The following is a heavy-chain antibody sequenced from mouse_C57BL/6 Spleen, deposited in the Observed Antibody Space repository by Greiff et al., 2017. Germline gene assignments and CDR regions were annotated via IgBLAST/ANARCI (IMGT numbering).Heavy chain of an antibody. V-gene: IGHV1-76*01. CDR2: IYPGSGNT. D-gene: IGHD2-13*01. J-gene: IGHJ2*01. Sequence: VQRVESGAELVRPGASVKLSCKASGYTFTDYYINWVKQRPGQGLEWIARIYPGSGNTYYNEKFKGKATLTAEKSSSTAYMQLSSLTSEDSAVYFCARSGDCVYWGQGSTLTVAS. CDR3: ARSGDCVY. CDR1: GYTFTDYY.